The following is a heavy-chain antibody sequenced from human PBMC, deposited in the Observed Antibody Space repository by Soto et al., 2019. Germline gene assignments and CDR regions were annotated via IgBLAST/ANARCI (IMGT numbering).Heavy chain of an antibody. CDR3: AKLQYSSSWSSYYGMDV. V-gene: IGHV3-30*18. CDR1: GFTFSSYG. CDR2: ISYDGSNK. D-gene: IGHD6-13*01. J-gene: IGHJ6*02. Sequence: GGSLRLSCAASGFTFSSYGMHWVCQAPGKGLEWVAVISYDGSNKYYADSVKGRFTISRDNSKNTLYLQMNSLRAEDTAVYYCAKLQYSSSWSSYYGMDVWGQGTTVTVSS.